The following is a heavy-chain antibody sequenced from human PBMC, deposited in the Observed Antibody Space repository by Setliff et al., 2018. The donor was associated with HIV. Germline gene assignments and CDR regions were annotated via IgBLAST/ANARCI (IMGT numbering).Heavy chain of an antibody. V-gene: IGHV3-74*03. J-gene: IGHJ4*02. CDR3: ARDQSAAGPTTSDY. CDR2: TNTDGSGT. Sequence: GGSLRLSCAVSGFKFSSYWMHWVRQAPGKGLVWVSRTNTDGSGTTYADSVKGRFTVSRDNAKNTLFLQMNSLRAEDTGVYYCARDQSAAGPTTSDYWGQGTLVTVSS. D-gene: IGHD6-25*01. CDR1: GFKFSSYW.